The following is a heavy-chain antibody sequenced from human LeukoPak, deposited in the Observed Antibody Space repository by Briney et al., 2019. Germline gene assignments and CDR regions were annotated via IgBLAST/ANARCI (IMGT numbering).Heavy chain of an antibody. CDR1: GFXFSSYA. CDR3: AKGEQWLVLYFQH. CDR2: ISGSGGGT. J-gene: IGHJ1*01. Sequence: GGSLRLSCAVSGFXFSSYAMSWVRQAPGKGLEWVAAISGSGGGTDYADSVKGRFTISRDNSKNTLYLQMNSLRAEDTAVYYCAKGEQWLVLYFQHWGQGTLVTVSS. V-gene: IGHV3-23*01. D-gene: IGHD6-19*01.